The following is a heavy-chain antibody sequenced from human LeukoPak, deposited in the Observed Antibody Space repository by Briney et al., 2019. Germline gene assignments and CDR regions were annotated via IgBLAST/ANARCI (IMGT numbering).Heavy chain of an antibody. J-gene: IGHJ4*02. CDR1: GYAFTGYY. D-gene: IGHD3-10*01. V-gene: IGHV1-2*02. Sequence: ASVKVSCKASGYAFTGYYMHWVRQAPGQGLEWMGWINPNSGGTNYAQKFQGRVTMTRDTSISTAYMELSRLRSDDTAVYYCARRAYGSGSYSFGYWGQGTLVTVSS. CDR2: INPNSGGT. CDR3: ARRAYGSGSYSFGY.